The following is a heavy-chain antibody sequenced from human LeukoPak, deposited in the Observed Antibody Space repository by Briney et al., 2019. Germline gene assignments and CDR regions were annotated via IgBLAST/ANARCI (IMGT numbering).Heavy chain of an antibody. J-gene: IGHJ4*02. CDR3: ARDPPSSSGQVDY. CDR1: GFSFSSYW. Sequence: GGSLRLSCAASGFSFSSYWMSWVRQAPGKGLEWVANIKQDGSEKYYVDSVKGRFTISRDNAKNSLYLQMNSLRAEDTAVYYCARDPPSSSGQVDYWGQGTLVTVSS. V-gene: IGHV3-7*01. D-gene: IGHD6-6*01. CDR2: IKQDGSEK.